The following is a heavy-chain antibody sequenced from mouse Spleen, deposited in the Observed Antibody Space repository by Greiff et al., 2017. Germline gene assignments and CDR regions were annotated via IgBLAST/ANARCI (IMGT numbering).Heavy chain of an antibody. CDR3: ASDGYDSFAY. D-gene: IGHD2-2*01. CDR1: GYSFTGYY. V-gene: IGHV1-42*01. Sequence: VQLQQSGPELVKPGASVKISCKASGYSFTGYYMNWVKQSPEKSLEWIGEINPSTGGTTYNQKFKAKATLTVDKSSSTAYMQLKSLTSEDSAVYYCASDGYDSFAYWGQGTLVTVSA. J-gene: IGHJ3*01. CDR2: INPSTGGT.